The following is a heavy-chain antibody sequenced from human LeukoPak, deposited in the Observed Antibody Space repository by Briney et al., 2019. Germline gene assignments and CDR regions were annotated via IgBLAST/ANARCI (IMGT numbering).Heavy chain of an antibody. J-gene: IGHJ5*02. CDR3: ARAPPARGYGGTSVGAAFDP. CDR2: IIPIVGTA. CDR1: GGTFSSYA. V-gene: IGHV1-69*13. Sequence: GASVKVSCKASGGTFSSYAISWVRQAPGQGLEWMGGIIPIVGTANYAQKFQGRVTITADESTSTAYMELSSLRSEDTAVYYCARAPPARGYGGTSVGAAFDPWGQGTLVTVSS. D-gene: IGHD4-23*01.